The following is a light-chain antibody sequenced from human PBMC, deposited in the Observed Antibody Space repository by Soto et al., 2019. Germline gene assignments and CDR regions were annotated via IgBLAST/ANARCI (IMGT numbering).Light chain of an antibody. V-gene: IGLV2-14*01. CDR1: SSDVGGYNY. CDR3: SSYTSSSTGL. J-gene: IGLJ1*01. Sequence: QSVLTQPASVSGSPGQSITISCTGTSSDVGGYNYVSWYQQHPGKAPKLMIYEVSNRPSGVSNRFSGSKSGNTASLTISGLQADDEADYYCSSYTSSSTGLFGTGTKVTVL. CDR2: EVS.